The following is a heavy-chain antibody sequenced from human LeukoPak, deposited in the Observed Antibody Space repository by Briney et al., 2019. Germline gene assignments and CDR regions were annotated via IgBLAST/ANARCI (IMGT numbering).Heavy chain of an antibody. CDR2: IYYTGST. J-gene: IGHJ4*02. V-gene: IGHV4-39*01. CDR1: GSSITSVSHY. CDR3: ARRWGNIVGVTYEY. D-gene: IGHD3-16*01. Sequence: SETLSLTCTISGSSITSVSHYWGWIRQPPGKGLEWIGDIYYTGSTYYSPSLRSRVTMSVHTSENQFSLRLNSVTAVDTAVYYCARRWGNIVGVTYEYWGQGSLVTVSS.